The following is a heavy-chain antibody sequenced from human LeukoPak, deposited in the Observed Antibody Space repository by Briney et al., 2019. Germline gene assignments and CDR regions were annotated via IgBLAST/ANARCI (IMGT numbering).Heavy chain of an antibody. D-gene: IGHD5-24*01. J-gene: IGHJ4*02. CDR2: IYPDDSDT. CDR1: GYSFTSYW. Sequence: GQSLQISCKGSGYSFTSYWIAWVRQMPGKGLEWMGIIYPDDSDTRYSPSFQGQVTISADKSIATAYLQWSSLKASDTAMYYCARPVEMPTSPFDYWGQGTLRTVSS. V-gene: IGHV5-51*01. CDR3: ARPVEMPTSPFDY.